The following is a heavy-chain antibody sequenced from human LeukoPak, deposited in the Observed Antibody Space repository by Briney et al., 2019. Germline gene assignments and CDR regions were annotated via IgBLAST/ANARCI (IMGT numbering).Heavy chain of an antibody. CDR2: IIPIFGRA. V-gene: IGHV1-69*06. J-gene: IGHJ6*03. CDR3: ARIQNFDGNGSLVREGDMDV. Sequence: GASVKVSCKAAGDTISAYSLNWVRQAPGQGLEWMGGIIPIFGRAYYAQNLQGRVTITADKSTSTAYMELSSLISDDTAMYYCARIQNFDGNGSLVREGDMDVWGKGTTVTVSS. CDR1: GDTISAYS. D-gene: IGHD3-22*01.